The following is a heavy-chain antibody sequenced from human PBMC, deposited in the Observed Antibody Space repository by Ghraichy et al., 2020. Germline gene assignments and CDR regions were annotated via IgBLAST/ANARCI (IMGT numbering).Heavy chain of an antibody. J-gene: IGHJ4*02. D-gene: IGHD6-19*01. CDR2: IYSGGSA. CDR3: ASELQWLPNGSFIDY. Sequence: GGSLRLSCAASGFTVSSNYMSWVRQAPGKGLEWVSVIYSGGSAYYADSVKGRFTISRDNSKNTLYLQMNSLGAEDTAVYYCASELQWLPNGSFIDYWGQGTLVTVSS. CDR1: GFTVSSNY. V-gene: IGHV3-66*01.